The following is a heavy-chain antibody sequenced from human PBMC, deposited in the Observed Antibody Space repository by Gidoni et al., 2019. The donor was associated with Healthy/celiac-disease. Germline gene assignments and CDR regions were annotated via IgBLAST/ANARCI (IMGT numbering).Heavy chain of an antibody. CDR1: VGSISSSSYY. J-gene: IGHJ3*02. V-gene: IGHV4-39*01. D-gene: IGHD3-16*01. CDR3: ARHLGVGAFDI. Sequence: QLQLQESGPGLVKPSETLSLTCTVSVGSISSSSYYWGWIRQPPGKGLEWIGSIYYSGNNYYNPSLKSRVTISVDTSKNQFSLKLSSVTAADTAVYYCARHLGVGAFDIWGQGTMVTVSS. CDR2: IYYSGNN.